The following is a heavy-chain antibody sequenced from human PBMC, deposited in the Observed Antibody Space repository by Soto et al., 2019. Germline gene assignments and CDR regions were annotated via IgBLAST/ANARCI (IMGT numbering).Heavy chain of an antibody. CDR1: GGSITTGGRY. Sequence: QVRLQEWGPGLVKPSQTLSLKCSVSGGSITTGGRYWSWIRQLPGKGLEWIGDIYYSGNTYYNASLTSRVTISVEAAKNQFSPKLSSVTAADTAVYYCAQALVFTGGDGFDIWGQGRLVTVSS. D-gene: IGHD1-1*01. CDR3: AQALVFTGGDGFDI. V-gene: IGHV4-31*02. CDR2: IYYSGNT. J-gene: IGHJ3*02.